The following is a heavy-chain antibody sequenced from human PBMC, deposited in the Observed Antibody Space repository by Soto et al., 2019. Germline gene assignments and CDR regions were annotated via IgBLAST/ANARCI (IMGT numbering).Heavy chain of an antibody. CDR2: ISYDGNNK. CDR1: GFTFSSYA. J-gene: IGHJ5*02. D-gene: IGHD4-17*01. Sequence: XESLSLSCAASGFTFSSYAMHWVRQAPGKGLEWVTVISYDGNNKYYADSVEGRFTISRDNSKNTLYLQMNSLRTEDTGVYYCARYKQNTVTSPLADPWGQGTLVTVSS. V-gene: IGHV3-30-3*01. CDR3: ARYKQNTVTSPLADP.